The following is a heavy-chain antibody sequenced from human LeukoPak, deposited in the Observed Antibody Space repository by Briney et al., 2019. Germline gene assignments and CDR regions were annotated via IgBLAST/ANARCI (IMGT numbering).Heavy chain of an antibody. CDR3: ARRILAAAGQYYFDY. V-gene: IGHV5-10-1*01. Sequence: GESLKISCKGSGYSFTSYWISWVRQMPGKGLEWMGRIDPSDSYTNYSPSFQGHVTISADKSISTAYLQWSSLKASDTAMYYCARRILAAAGQYYFDYWGQGTLATASS. CDR1: GYSFTSYW. CDR2: IDPSDSYT. J-gene: IGHJ4*02. D-gene: IGHD6-13*01.